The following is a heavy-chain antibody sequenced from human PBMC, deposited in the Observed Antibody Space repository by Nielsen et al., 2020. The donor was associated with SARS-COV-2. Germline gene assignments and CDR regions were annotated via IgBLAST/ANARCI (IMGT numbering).Heavy chain of an antibody. CDR1: GYTFTSYG. CDR3: ARDGQQWLVQGYFDL. CDR2: ISAYNGNT. Sequence: ASVKVSCKASGYTFTSYGISWVRQAPGQGLEWMGWISAYNGNTNYAQKFQGRVTMTRDTSISTAYMELSRLRSDDTAVYYCARDGQQWLVQGYFDLWGRGTLVTVSS. V-gene: IGHV1-18*01. D-gene: IGHD6-19*01. J-gene: IGHJ2*01.